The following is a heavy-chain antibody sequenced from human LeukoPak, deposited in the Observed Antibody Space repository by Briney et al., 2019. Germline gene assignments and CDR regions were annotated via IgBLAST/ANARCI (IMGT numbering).Heavy chain of an antibody. V-gene: IGHV3-66*02. D-gene: IGHD6-6*01. Sequence: RTGGSLRLSCAASGFTVSSYYMSWVRQAPGRGLEWVSVIYSGGSTYYADSSKGRFTISRDNSTNTLYLQINSRRAEDTAVYYSARKSGGSSLDFGYWGQGNLVTVSS. CDR2: IYSGGST. CDR3: ARKSGGSSLDFGY. J-gene: IGHJ4*02. CDR1: GFTVSSYY.